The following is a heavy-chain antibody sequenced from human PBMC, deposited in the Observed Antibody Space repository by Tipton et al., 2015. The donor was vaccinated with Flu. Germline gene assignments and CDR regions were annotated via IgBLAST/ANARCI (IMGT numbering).Heavy chain of an antibody. Sequence: TLSLTCTVSGGSISSGGYYWSWIRQHPGKGLEWIGYIYYSGSTYYNPSLKSRVTISVDTSKNQFSLKLSSVTAADTAVYYCARGGLYYYDSSGYPVDYWGQGTLVTVSS. V-gene: IGHV4-31*03. CDR2: IYYSGST. J-gene: IGHJ4*02. D-gene: IGHD3-22*01. CDR3: ARGGLYYYDSSGYPVDY. CDR1: GGSISSGGYY.